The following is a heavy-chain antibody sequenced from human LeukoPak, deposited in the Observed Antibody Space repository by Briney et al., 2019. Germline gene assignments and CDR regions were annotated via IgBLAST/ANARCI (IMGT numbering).Heavy chain of an antibody. D-gene: IGHD4-17*01. Sequence: GGSLRLSCAASGFSVSSFSMNWVRQAPGKGLEWVSHITWSSNIYYADSVKGRSTISRDSAKNSLYLQMNSLRAEDTAVYYCARDRTTRAFDIWGQGTMVTVSS. CDR2: ITWSSNI. CDR3: ARDRTTRAFDI. J-gene: IGHJ3*02. CDR1: GFSVSSFS. V-gene: IGHV3-48*01.